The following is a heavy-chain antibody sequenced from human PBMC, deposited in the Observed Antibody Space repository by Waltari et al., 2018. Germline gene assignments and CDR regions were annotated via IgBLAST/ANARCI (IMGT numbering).Heavy chain of an antibody. J-gene: IGHJ3*01. Sequence: QVXLVXXXAEVRKPXSSXXVSCXAXGGIXDSLALSWVXQAPGQGLEWMGSIIPILGTTRDAKXFQGRVTLTAXESANTTYMELSGLTSKXTAVYYCAXDGYLXRYLGSPDTFDXWGQGTXVTVSS. CDR2: IIPILGTT. CDR1: GGIXDSLA. D-gene: IGHD2-2*01. CDR3: AXDGYLXRYLGSPDTFDX. V-gene: IGHV1-69*11.